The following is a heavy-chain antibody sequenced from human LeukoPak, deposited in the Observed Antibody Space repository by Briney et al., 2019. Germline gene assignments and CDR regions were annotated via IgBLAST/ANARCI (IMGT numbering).Heavy chain of an antibody. CDR3: ARVSKDIVVVPAATDYYYYYYMDV. CDR1: GGSFSGYY. D-gene: IGHD2-2*01. V-gene: IGHV4-34*01. Sequence: PSETLSLTCAVYGGSFSGYYWSWIRQPPGKGLEWIGEINHSGSTNYNPSLKSRVTISVDTSKNQFSLKLSSVTAAETVVYYCARVSKDIVVVPAATDYYYYYYMDVWGKGTTVTVSS. J-gene: IGHJ6*03. CDR2: INHSGST.